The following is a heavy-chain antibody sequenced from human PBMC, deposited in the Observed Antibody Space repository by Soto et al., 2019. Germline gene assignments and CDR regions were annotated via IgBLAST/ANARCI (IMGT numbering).Heavy chain of an antibody. J-gene: IGHJ4*02. CDR1: GFTFSDYY. CDR2: ISSSDSII. D-gene: IGHD3-22*01. Sequence: GSLRLSCAASGFTFSDYYMSWIRQAPGKGLEWVSYISSSDSIIYYADSVKGRFTISRDNAKNSLYLQMNSLRAEDTAVYYCARDLGYYDSSGYFDYWGQGTLVTVSS. CDR3: ARDLGYYDSSGYFDY. V-gene: IGHV3-11*01.